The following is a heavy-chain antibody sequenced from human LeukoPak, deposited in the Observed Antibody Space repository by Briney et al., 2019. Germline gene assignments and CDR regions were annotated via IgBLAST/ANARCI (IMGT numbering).Heavy chain of an antibody. Sequence: GSLRLSCAASGFTFSSYGMSWVRQPPGKGLEWIGEINHSGSTNYNPSLKSRVTISVDTSKNQFSLKLSSVTAADTAVYYCARPYYYDSSGYYWIWGQGTLVTVSS. CDR1: GFTFSSYG. D-gene: IGHD3-22*01. CDR3: ARPYYYDSSGYYWI. V-gene: IGHV4-34*01. CDR2: INHSGST. J-gene: IGHJ4*02.